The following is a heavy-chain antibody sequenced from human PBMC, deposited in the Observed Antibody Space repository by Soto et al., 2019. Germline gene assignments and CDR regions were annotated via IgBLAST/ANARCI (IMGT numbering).Heavy chain of an antibody. Sequence: SETLSLTCAVSGGSITSGNSYSWSWIRQPPGKGLEWIGSISHTGSTSYNPSLKSRLTMSVDKSKNQFSLRLSSVTAVDMAVYYCARAVAPYFGTWFDPWGQGILVTVSS. CDR1: GGSITSGNSYS. J-gene: IGHJ5*02. CDR3: ARAVAPYFGTWFDP. D-gene: IGHD3-10*01. CDR2: ISHTGST. V-gene: IGHV4-30-2*01.